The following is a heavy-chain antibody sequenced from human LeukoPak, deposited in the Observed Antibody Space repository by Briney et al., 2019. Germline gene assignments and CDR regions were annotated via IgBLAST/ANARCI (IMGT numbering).Heavy chain of an antibody. CDR1: GSTFSRYW. CDR2: VKSDGSDT. V-gene: IGHV3-74*01. Sequence: GGSLRLSCAASGSTFSRYWMHWVRQAPGKGLVWVSRVKSDGSDTIYADSVKGRFTISRDSAKNTAYLQMNSLGAEDTAVYYCARPQHGDLYAFDIWDHGTMVTVSS. D-gene: IGHD4-17*01. CDR3: ARPQHGDLYAFDI. J-gene: IGHJ3*02.